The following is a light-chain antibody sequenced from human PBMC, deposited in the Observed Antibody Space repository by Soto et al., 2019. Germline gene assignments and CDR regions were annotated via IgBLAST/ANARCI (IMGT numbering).Light chain of an antibody. J-gene: IGLJ2*01. CDR3: SSYKTSSTVVV. CDR2: GVS. V-gene: IGLV2-14*01. Sequence: QSALTQPASVSGSPGQSITISCTGTSSDIGGYNYVSWYQQYPGKAPKLMIFGVSDRPSGVSNRFSGSKSGTTASLTISGLQAEDGADYYCSSYKTSSTVVVFGGGTKVTVL. CDR1: SSDIGGYNY.